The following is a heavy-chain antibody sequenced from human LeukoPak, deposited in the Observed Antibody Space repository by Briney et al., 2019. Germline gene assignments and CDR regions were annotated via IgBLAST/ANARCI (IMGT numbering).Heavy chain of an antibody. CDR2: INPSGGST. CDR3: ARDLTGSGYYGSGRNDAFDI. D-gene: IGHD3-10*01. V-gene: IGHV1-46*01. J-gene: IGHJ3*02. Sequence: GASVKVSCKASGYTFTSYYMHWVRQAPGQGLEWMGIINPSGGSTSYAQKFQGRVTMTRDTSTSTVYMELSSLRSEDTAVYYCARDLTGSGYYGSGRNDAFDIWGQGTMVTVSS. CDR1: GYTFTSYY.